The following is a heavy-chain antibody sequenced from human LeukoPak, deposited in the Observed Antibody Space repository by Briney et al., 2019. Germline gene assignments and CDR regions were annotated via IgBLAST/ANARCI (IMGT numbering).Heavy chain of an antibody. V-gene: IGHV1-3*03. CDR2: INDGNGNT. J-gene: IGHJ4*02. D-gene: IGHD3-10*01. CDR3: ARGRITMVRGVTYYFDY. Sequence: ASVKLSCKASGYTFTSYAMHWVRQAPGQRLEWMGWINDGNGNTKYSQEFQGGVTITRDTSASTAYMELSSLRSEDMAVYYCARGRITMVRGVTYYFDYWGQGTLVTVSS. CDR1: GYTFTSYA.